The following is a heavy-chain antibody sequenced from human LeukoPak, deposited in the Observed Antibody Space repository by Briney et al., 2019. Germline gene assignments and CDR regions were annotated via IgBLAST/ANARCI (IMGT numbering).Heavy chain of an antibody. CDR3: ARFQVTGKVCGMDV. J-gene: IGHJ6*02. D-gene: IGHD5-18*01. CDR1: GGSISSYY. Sequence: SETLSLTCTVSGGSISSYYWSWIRQPPGKGLEWIGYIYYSGSTNYNPSLKSQVTISVDTSKNQFSLKLSSVTAADTAVYYCARFQVTGKVCGMDVWGQGTTVTVSS. CDR2: IYYSGST. V-gene: IGHV4-59*01.